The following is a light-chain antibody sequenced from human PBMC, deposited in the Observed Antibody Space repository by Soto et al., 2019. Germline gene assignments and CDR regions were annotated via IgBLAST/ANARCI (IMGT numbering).Light chain of an antibody. CDR1: SSDVGGYNY. Sequence: QSVLTQPASVSGSPGQSITISCTGTSSDVGGYNYVSWYQQHPGKVPKLIIYEVSHRPSGISDRFSGSKSVNTASLTIFGLQAEDEADYYCSSYTSVSTSCVFGTGTKVTVL. CDR2: EVS. CDR3: SSYTSVSTSCV. V-gene: IGLV2-14*01. J-gene: IGLJ1*01.